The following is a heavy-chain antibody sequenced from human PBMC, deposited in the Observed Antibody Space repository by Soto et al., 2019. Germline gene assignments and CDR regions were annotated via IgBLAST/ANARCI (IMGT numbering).Heavy chain of an antibody. D-gene: IGHD6-19*01. J-gene: IGHJ4*02. CDR3: ARHYRTGWYGFDY. V-gene: IGHV4-59*08. Sequence: TSGTLSLTCTVSGGSISSYFWSWIRQPPGKGLEWIGHISDSGNTNYNPSLRSRVIISVDTSKNHLSLKLGSVTAADTAVYYCARHYRTGWYGFDYWGQGTLVTVSS. CDR1: GGSISSYF. CDR2: ISDSGNT.